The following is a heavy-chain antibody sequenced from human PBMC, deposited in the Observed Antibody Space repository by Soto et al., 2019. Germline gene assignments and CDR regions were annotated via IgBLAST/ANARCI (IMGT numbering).Heavy chain of an antibody. CDR1: GGSISDYY. D-gene: IGHD6-13*01. J-gene: IGHJ4*02. V-gene: IGHV4-34*01. CDR2: INHSGST. Sequence: SETLSLTCAVYGGSISDYYWSWIRQPPGKGLEWIGEINHSGSTNYNPSLKSRVTISVDTSKNQFSLKLSSVTAADTAVYYCARTGYSSSWYQMSYFDYWGQGTLVTVSS. CDR3: ARTGYSSSWYQMSYFDY.